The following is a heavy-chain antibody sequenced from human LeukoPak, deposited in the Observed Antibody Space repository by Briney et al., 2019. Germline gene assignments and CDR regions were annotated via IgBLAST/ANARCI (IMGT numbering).Heavy chain of an antibody. V-gene: IGHV4-59*01. CDR3: AGRSLEYSGPYFDP. Sequence: SETLSLTCTVSGGSISGYSWSWIRQPPGKGLEWIWDISYSGGTNCNPSPKSRVTIFLGTSYNQSSQHLRTMTAADAAAYYCAGRSLEYSGPYFDPWGQGTLVTVAS. J-gene: IGHJ5*02. D-gene: IGHD3-3*01. CDR1: GGSISGYS. CDR2: ISYSGGT.